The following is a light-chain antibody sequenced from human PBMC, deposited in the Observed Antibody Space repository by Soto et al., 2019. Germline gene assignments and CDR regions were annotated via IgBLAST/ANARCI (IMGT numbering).Light chain of an antibody. V-gene: IGLV1-44*01. CDR3: AAWDDSRNVV. Sequence: QSVLTQPPSASGTPGQRVTISCSGSSSNIGRNSVNWYQQLPGTAPQLLIYSDNQRPSGVPDRFSGSKSGTSASLAISELQSEDEADYYCAAWDDSRNVVFGGGTKLTVL. J-gene: IGLJ3*02. CDR2: SDN. CDR1: SSNIGRNS.